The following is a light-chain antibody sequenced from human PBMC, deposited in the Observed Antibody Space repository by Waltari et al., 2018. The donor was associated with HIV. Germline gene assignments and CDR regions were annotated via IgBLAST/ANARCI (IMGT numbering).Light chain of an antibody. CDR1: SSHVGSYKY. Sequence: QSAMTQPRSVSGSPGQSVTIPCTGTSSHVGSYKYVSWYQLRPGKAPKLIIRDVDKRPSGVPDRFSGSKSGNTAFLTISGLQAEDEADYYCCSYTGTYTRYVFGTGAKVTVL. CDR3: CSYTGTYTRYV. J-gene: IGLJ1*01. CDR2: DVD. V-gene: IGLV2-11*01.